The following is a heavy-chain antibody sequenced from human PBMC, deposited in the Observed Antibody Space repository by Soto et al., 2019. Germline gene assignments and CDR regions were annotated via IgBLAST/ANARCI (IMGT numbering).Heavy chain of an antibody. J-gene: IGHJ6*02. D-gene: IGHD6-13*01. Sequence: PSETLSLTCTVSGRSISSYYWSWIRQPPGKEQVRIGYIYYSGSTNYNPSLKSRVTITVDTSKNQFSLKLSSVTAADTAVYYCARIQRYSSFSHYYYYYGMDVWGQGTTVTVSS. CDR3: ARIQRYSSFSHYYYYYGMDV. V-gene: IGHV4-59*01. CDR1: GRSISSYY. CDR2: IYYSGST.